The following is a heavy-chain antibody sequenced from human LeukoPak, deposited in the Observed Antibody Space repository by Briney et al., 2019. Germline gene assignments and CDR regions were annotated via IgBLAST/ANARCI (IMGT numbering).Heavy chain of an antibody. D-gene: IGHD3-22*01. CDR3: ARVAINYYDSSGYGFD. J-gene: IGHJ4*02. CDR2: INHSGST. Sequence: SETLSLTCAVYGGSFSGYNWSWIRQPPGKGLEWIGEINHSGSTNYNPSLKSRVTISVDTSKNQFSLKLSSVTAADTAVYYCARVAINYYDSSGYGFDWGQGTLVTVSS. V-gene: IGHV4-34*01. CDR1: GGSFSGYN.